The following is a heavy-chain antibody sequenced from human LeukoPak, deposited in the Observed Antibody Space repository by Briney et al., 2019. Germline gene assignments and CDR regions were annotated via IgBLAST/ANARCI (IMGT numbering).Heavy chain of an antibody. CDR1: SGSLNYYY. CDR3: ARTYYYDSSGYYDY. V-gene: IGHV4-34*01. D-gene: IGHD3-22*01. Sequence: KPSETLSLSCGVSSGSLNYYYWSWIRQSPGQGLQWIGEINHSGDTNYNPSLKSRVTISIDASKNQISLKLSSVTAADTAAYYCARTYYYDSSGYYDYWGQGTLVTVAS. CDR2: INHSGDT. J-gene: IGHJ4*02.